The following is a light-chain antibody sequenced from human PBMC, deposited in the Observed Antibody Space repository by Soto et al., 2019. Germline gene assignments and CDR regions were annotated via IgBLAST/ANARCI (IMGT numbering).Light chain of an antibody. V-gene: IGLV1-40*01. CDR3: QSYDGSRNGSNV. CDR1: SSNIGAGFD. Sequence: QSVLAQPPSVSGAPGQRVTISCTGSSSNIGAGFDVHWYQQLPGTAPKLLIYGNSNRPSGVPDRFSGSRSGTSASLAITGLHAEDEAAYYCQSYDGSRNGSNVFGSGTKVTVL. CDR2: GNS. J-gene: IGLJ1*01.